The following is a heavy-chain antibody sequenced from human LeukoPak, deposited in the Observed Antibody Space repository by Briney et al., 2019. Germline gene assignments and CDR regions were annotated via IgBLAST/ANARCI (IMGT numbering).Heavy chain of an antibody. Sequence: SETLSLTCTVSGGSISSYYWSWIRQPPGKGLEWIGYIYYSGSTNYNPSLKSRVTISVDTSKNQFSLKLCSVTAADTAVYYCARVDSSGPLFDYWGQGTLVIVSS. CDR2: IYYSGST. CDR1: GGSISSYY. V-gene: IGHV4-59*01. CDR3: ARVDSSGPLFDY. J-gene: IGHJ4*02. D-gene: IGHD6-19*01.